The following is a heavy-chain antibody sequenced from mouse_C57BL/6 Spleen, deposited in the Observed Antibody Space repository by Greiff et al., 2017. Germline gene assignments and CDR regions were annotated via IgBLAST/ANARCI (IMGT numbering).Heavy chain of an antibody. Sequence: VHLVESGAELVRPGASVKLSCKASGYTFTDYYINWVKQRPGQGLEWIARIYPGSGNTYYNEKFKGKATLTAEKSSSTAYMQLSSLTSEDSAVYFCARDGYYEGFAYWGQGTLVTVSA. CDR3: ARDGYYEGFAY. V-gene: IGHV1-76*01. D-gene: IGHD2-3*01. CDR2: IYPGSGNT. J-gene: IGHJ3*01. CDR1: GYTFTDYY.